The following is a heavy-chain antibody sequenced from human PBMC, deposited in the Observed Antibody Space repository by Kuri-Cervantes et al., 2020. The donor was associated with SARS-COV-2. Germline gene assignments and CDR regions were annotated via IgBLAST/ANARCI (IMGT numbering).Heavy chain of an antibody. D-gene: IGHD2-15*01. CDR3: ARGGSCNSGTCFDY. CDR2: IYSSGNT. Sequence: GESLKISCAASGFTVSTNYMSWVRQAPGKGLEWVSLIYSSGNTHYADSVKGRFTISRDNSKNTPYLQLNSLRVDDTAVYYCARGGSCNSGTCFDYWGQGSLVTVSS. J-gene: IGHJ4*02. CDR1: GFTVSTNY. V-gene: IGHV3-53*01.